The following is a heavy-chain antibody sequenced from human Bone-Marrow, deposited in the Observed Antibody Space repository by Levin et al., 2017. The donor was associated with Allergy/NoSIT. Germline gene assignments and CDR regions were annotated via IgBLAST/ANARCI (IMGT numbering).Heavy chain of an antibody. CDR1: GFTFSSYG. D-gene: IGHD2-2*01. V-gene: IGHV3-30*03. CDR2: ISYDGSNK. J-gene: IGHJ6*02. Sequence: PGGSLRLSCAASGFTFSSYGMHWVRQAPGKGLEWVAVISYDGSNKYYADSVKGRFTISRDNSKNTLYLQMNSLRAEDTAVYYCASGPPYIVVVPAPRGGMDVWGQGTTVTVSS. CDR3: ASGPPYIVVVPAPRGGMDV.